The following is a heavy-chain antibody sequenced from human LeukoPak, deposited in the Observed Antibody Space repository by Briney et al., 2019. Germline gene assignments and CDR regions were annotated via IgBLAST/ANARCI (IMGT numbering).Heavy chain of an antibody. CDR1: GGTLSSYA. D-gene: IGHD3-3*01. Sequence: SVKVSCKASGGTLSSYAISWVRQAPGQGLEWMGGIIPIFGTANYAQKFQGRVTITTDESTSTAYMELSSLRSEDTAVYYCAREPGDFWSGYSPDYYYYMDVWGKGTTVTVSS. J-gene: IGHJ6*03. CDR3: AREPGDFWSGYSPDYYYYMDV. CDR2: IIPIFGTA. V-gene: IGHV1-69*05.